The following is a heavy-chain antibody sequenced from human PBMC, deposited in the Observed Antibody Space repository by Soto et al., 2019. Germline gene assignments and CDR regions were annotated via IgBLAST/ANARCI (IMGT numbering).Heavy chain of an antibody. CDR1: GDLFTTYD. D-gene: IGHD3-16*01. CDR3: AEDFGGLYNWFDP. V-gene: IGHV1-8*01. CDR2: VNPNNGRT. J-gene: IGHJ5*02. Sequence: ASVKVSCKTSGDLFTTYDINCVRQAAGRGLEWMGRVNPNNGRTDYAQNFQGRLTMTRDTSISTVYMELSSLTSEDTAVYYCAEDFGGLYNWFDPWGQGTLVTVSS.